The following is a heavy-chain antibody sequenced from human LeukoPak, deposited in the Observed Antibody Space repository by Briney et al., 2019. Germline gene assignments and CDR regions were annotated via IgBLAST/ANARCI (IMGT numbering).Heavy chain of an antibody. D-gene: IGHD6-19*01. Sequence: KSGGSLRLSCAASGFTFSSYSMNWVRQAPGKGLEWVSSISSSSSYIYYADSVKGRFTISRDNAKNSLYLQMNSLRAEDTAVYYCARVLGIAVAGADYWGQGTLVTVSS. CDR2: ISSSSSYI. J-gene: IGHJ4*02. CDR3: ARVLGIAVAGADY. CDR1: GFTFSSYS. V-gene: IGHV3-21*01.